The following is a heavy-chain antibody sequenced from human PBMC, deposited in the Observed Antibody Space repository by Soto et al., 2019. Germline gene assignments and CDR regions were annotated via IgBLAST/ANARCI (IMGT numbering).Heavy chain of an antibody. V-gene: IGHV1-69*06. D-gene: IGHD6-19*01. Sequence: VKVSCKASGGTFSSYAISWVRQAPGQGLEWMGGIIPIFGTANYAQKFQGRVTITADKSTSTAYMELSSLRSEDTAVYYCARGTGPGIAVAGLDYWGQGTLVTVSS. CDR2: IIPIFGTA. CDR3: ARGTGPGIAVAGLDY. J-gene: IGHJ4*02. CDR1: GGTFSSYA.